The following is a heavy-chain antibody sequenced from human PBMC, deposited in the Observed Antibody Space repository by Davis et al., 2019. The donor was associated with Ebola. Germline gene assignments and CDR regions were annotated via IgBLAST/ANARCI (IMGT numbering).Heavy chain of an antibody. D-gene: IGHD3-22*01. J-gene: IGHJ4*02. Sequence: GESLKISCAASGFTFSSYWMSWVRQAPGKGLEWVAVISYDGSNKYYADSVKGRFTISRDNSKNTLYLQMNSLRAEDTAVYYCAKGMYYYDSSGYYGIDYFDYWGQGTLVTVSS. CDR2: ISYDGSNK. CDR1: GFTFSSYW. CDR3: AKGMYYYDSSGYYGIDYFDY. V-gene: IGHV3-30*18.